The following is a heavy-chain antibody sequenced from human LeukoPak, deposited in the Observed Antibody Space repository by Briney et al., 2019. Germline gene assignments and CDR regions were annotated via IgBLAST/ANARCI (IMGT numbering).Heavy chain of an antibody. CDR2: ISGSGGST. Sequence: PGGSLRLSCAASGFTFSSYAMSWVRQAPGKGLEWVSAISGSGGSTYYADSVKGRFTISRDNSKNTLYLQMNSLRAEDTAVYYCAKDDYYDSSGPIDYWGQGTLVTVSS. J-gene: IGHJ4*02. D-gene: IGHD3-22*01. CDR1: GFTFSSYA. CDR3: AKDDYYDSSGPIDY. V-gene: IGHV3-23*01.